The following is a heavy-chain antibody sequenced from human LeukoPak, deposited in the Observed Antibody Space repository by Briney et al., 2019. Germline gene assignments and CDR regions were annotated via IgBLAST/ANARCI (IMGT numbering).Heavy chain of an antibody. D-gene: IGHD6-19*01. CDR3: ARPVLAGSGWYDFDY. CDR2: INPTSGGA. J-gene: IGHJ4*02. CDR1: GFTFSSYG. Sequence: SCAASGFTFSSYGMTRVPRAPGQELEAMRWINPTSGGATYAQKCQGWVTITRDKSSSTAYMALSRLISDYTAVYYWARPVLAGSGWYDFDYLCQGTLVTFSS. V-gene: IGHV1-2*04.